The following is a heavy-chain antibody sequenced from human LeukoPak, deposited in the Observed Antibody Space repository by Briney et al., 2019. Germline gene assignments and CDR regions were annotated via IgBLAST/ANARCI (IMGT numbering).Heavy chain of an antibody. Sequence: PGGPLRLSCAASGFTFSSYSMNWVRQAPGKGLEWVSSISSSSSYIYYADSVKGRFTISRDNAKNSLYLQMNSLRAEDTAVYYCARPDGYNNDDAFDIWGQGTMVTVSS. J-gene: IGHJ3*02. CDR2: ISSSSSYI. D-gene: IGHD5-24*01. CDR3: ARPDGYNNDDAFDI. V-gene: IGHV3-21*01. CDR1: GFTFSSYS.